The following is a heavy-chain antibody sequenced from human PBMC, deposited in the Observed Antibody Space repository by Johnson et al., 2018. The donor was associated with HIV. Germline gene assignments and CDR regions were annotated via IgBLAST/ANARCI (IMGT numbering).Heavy chain of an antibody. CDR3: ARELGEEDDYDSGGDAFDM. CDR2: TSDDVSNK. V-gene: IGHV3-30-3*01. CDR1: GFTFNSYA. D-gene: IGHD3-22*01. J-gene: IGHJ3*02. Sequence: QVQLVESGGGVVQSGRSLRLSCAASGFTFNSYAMHWVRQAPGKGLEWVALTSDDVSNKYYAESVQGRFSISRDTSTKTLYLQVNSLRAEDTAVYYCARELGEEDDYDSGGDAFDMWGRGTMVTVSS.